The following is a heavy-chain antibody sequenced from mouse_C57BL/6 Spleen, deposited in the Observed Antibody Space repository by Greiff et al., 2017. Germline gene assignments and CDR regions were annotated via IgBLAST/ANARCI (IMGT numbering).Heavy chain of an antibody. CDR2: ILPGSGST. D-gene: IGHD2-4*01. V-gene: IGHV1-9*01. CDR3: ARDYTGAMAY. CDR1: GYTFTGYW. J-gene: IGHJ4*01. Sequence: VQLQQSGAELMKPGASVKLSCKATGYTFTGYWIEWVKQRPGHGLEWIGEILPGSGSTNYHEKFKGKATFTADTSSNTAYMQLSSLTTEDSAIDYCARDYTGAMAYWGQGTSVTVSS.